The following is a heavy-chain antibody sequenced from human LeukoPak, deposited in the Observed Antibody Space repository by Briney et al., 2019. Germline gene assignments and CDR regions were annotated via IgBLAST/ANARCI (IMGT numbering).Heavy chain of an antibody. Sequence: SETLSLTCAVYGGSFSGYYWSWIRQPPGKGLEWIGEINHSGSTNYNPSLKSRVTISVDTSKNHFHLKLSSVTAADTAVYYCARQGGHCSGGNCYSHYYYYMDVWGKGTTVTISS. CDR3: ARQGGHCSGGNCYSHYYYYMDV. CDR1: GGSFSGYY. D-gene: IGHD2-15*01. J-gene: IGHJ6*03. V-gene: IGHV4-34*01. CDR2: INHSGST.